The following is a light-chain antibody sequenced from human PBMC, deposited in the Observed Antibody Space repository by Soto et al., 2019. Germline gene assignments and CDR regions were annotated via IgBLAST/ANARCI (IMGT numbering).Light chain of an antibody. Sequence: QSVLTQPPSASGTPGQRVTISCSGRSSNIGSNYVYWYQQLPGTVPQLLIYRNSERPSGVPDRFSGSKSGTSASLAISGLLSDEEADYYCAAWDDSLSGVVFGGGTKLTVL. V-gene: IGLV1-47*01. CDR1: SSNIGSNY. CDR3: AAWDDSLSGVV. J-gene: IGLJ2*01. CDR2: RNS.